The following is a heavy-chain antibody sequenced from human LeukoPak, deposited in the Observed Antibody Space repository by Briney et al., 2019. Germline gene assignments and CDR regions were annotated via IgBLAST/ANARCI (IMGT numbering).Heavy chain of an antibody. CDR1: GFTFSSYA. CDR3: ANPPVRLGELADY. CDR2: ISGSGGST. J-gene: IGHJ4*02. Sequence: PGGSLRLSCAASGFTFSSYAMSWVRQAPGKGLEWVSAISGSGGSTYYADSVKGRFTISRDNSKNTLYLQMNSLRAEDTAVYYCANPPVRLGELADYWGQGTLVTVSS. D-gene: IGHD3-10*01. V-gene: IGHV3-23*01.